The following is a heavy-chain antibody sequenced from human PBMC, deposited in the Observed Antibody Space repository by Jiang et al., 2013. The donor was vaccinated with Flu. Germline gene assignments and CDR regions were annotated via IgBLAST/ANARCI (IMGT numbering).Heavy chain of an antibody. Sequence: TCAVCGGSFSGYYWSWIRQPPGKGLEWIGEINHSGSTNYNPSLKSRVTISVDKSKNQFSLKLSSVTAADTAVYYCARDGGPYSGYDPSYYYYGMDVWGQGTTVTVSS. J-gene: IGHJ6*02. CDR1: GGSFSGYY. D-gene: IGHD5-12*01. V-gene: IGHV4-34*01. CDR3: ARDGGPYSGYDPSYYYYGMDV. CDR2: INHSGST.